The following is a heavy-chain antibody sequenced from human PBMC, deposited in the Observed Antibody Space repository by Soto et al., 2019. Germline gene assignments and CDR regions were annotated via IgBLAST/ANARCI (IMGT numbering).Heavy chain of an antibody. CDR1: GGSVNTGSYY. Sequence: QVQLQESGPGLVKASETLSLICSVSGGSVNTGSYYWSWIRQPPGGGLEFIGTVYNDGSTNFTPSLKSRATHSPYSSKNLFPLRLGSVAPADTAVYYCARISSMLLAFDVWGQGTVVTVSS. V-gene: IGHV4-61*03. J-gene: IGHJ3*01. CDR3: ARISSMLLAFDV. D-gene: IGHD2-15*01. CDR2: VYNDGST.